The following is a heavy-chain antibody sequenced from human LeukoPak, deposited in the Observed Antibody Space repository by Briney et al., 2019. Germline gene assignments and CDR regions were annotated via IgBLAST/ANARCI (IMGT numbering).Heavy chain of an antibody. J-gene: IGHJ4*02. CDR3: ARDNWGSFDY. CDR2: IYYSGST. CDR1: GGSISSYY. D-gene: IGHD7-27*01. Sequence: SETLSLTCTVSGGSISSYYWSWIRQPPGKGLEWIGYIYYSGSTNYNPSLKSRVTISVDTSKNQFSLKLSSVTAADTAVYYCARDNWGSFDYWGQGTLVTVSS. V-gene: IGHV4-59*01.